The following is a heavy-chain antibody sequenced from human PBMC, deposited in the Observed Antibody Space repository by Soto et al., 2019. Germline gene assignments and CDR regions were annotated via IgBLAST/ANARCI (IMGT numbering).Heavy chain of an antibody. CDR3: ACHDYSNAYGMDV. CDR1: GGSISSSSYY. Sequence: SETLSLTCTVSGGSISSSSYYWGWIRQPPGKGLEWIGSIYYSGSTYYNPSLKGRVTISVDTSKNQFSLKLSSVTAADTAVYYCACHDYSNAYGMDVWGQGTTVTVSS. D-gene: IGHD4-4*01. V-gene: IGHV4-39*01. J-gene: IGHJ6*02. CDR2: IYYSGST.